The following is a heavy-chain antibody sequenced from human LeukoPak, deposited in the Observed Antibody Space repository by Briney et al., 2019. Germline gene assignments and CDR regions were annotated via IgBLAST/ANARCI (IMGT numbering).Heavy chain of an antibody. V-gene: IGHV4-39*01. CDR3: ARGVWGSYRYTGSFDY. J-gene: IGHJ4*02. Sequence: PSETLSLTCTASGGSIGSSSYYWGWIRQPPGKGLEWIGSIYYSGSTYYNPSLKSRVTISVDTSKNQFSLKLSSVTAADTAVYYCARGVWGSYRYTGSFDYWGQGTLVTVSS. CDR2: IYYSGST. CDR1: GGSIGSSSYY. D-gene: IGHD3-16*02.